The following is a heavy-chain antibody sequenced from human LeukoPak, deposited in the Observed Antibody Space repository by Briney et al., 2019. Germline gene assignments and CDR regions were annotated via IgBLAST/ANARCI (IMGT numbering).Heavy chain of an antibody. CDR2: IYHSGST. CDR1: GGSISSSNW. Sequence: SETLSLTCAVSGGSISSSNWWSWVRQSPGKGLEWIGEIYHSGSTNYNPSLKSRVTISVDKSKNQFSLKLTSVTAADPAVYYCASGIAAAGTLALGYWGQGTLVIVSS. CDR3: ASGIAAAGTLALGY. D-gene: IGHD6-13*01. V-gene: IGHV4-4*02. J-gene: IGHJ4*02.